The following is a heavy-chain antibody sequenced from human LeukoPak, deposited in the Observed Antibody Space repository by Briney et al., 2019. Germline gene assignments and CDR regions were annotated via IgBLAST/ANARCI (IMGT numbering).Heavy chain of an antibody. CDR1: DYTFTGYY. V-gene: IGHV1-2*02. J-gene: IGHJ4*02. CDR3: ARDRNTVTTSFDY. Sequence: ASVTVSCMASDYTFTGYYMHWVRQAPGQGLAWMGWINTNNGGTKYAQTFQGRVTMTRDTSISTTYLELSRLTSDDAAVYYCARDRNTVTTSFDYWGQGTLVTVSS. CDR2: INTNNGGT. D-gene: IGHD4-17*01.